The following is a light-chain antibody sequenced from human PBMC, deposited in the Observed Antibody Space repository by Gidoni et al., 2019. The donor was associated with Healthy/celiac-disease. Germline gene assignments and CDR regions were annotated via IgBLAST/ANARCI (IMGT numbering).Light chain of an antibody. CDR2: AAS. CDR3: QQSYSTPRT. V-gene: IGKV1-39*01. CDR1: QSISSY. Sequence: DIQMTQSPSSLSASVGDRVTITCRASQSISSYLNWFQQKPGKAPKLLIYAASSLQSGVPSRVSCSGAWTDFTLTISSLQPEDFATYYCQQSYSTPRTFGPGTKVDIK. J-gene: IGKJ3*01.